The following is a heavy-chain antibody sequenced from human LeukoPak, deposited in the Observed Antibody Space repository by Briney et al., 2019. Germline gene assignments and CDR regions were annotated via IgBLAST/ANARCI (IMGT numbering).Heavy chain of an antibody. V-gene: IGHV4-59*11. D-gene: IGHD6-13*01. CDR1: GGSISSHY. CDR2: IHNSGSI. J-gene: IGHJ5*02. CDR3: ARWLYSSSWSRCFDP. Sequence: SETLSLTCSVSGGSISSHYWTWIRQPPGKGLEWIGYIHNSGSINYNPSLKSRVTISVDTSRNQFSLKLTSVTAADTAVYHCARWLYSSSWSRCFDPWGQGTLVTVSS.